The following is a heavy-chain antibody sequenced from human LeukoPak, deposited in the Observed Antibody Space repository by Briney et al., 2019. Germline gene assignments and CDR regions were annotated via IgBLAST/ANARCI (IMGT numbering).Heavy chain of an antibody. D-gene: IGHD6-13*01. Sequence: GSLRLSCAASGFTFSYYYMSWIRQAPGKGLEWVSYISSSGSTIYYADSVKGRFTISRDNAKNSLYLQMNSLRAEDTAVYYCARDAAAAGSYYYGMDVWGQGTTVTVSS. CDR3: ARDAAAAGSYYYGMDV. CDR1: GFTFSYYY. CDR2: ISSSGSTI. V-gene: IGHV3-11*01. J-gene: IGHJ6*02.